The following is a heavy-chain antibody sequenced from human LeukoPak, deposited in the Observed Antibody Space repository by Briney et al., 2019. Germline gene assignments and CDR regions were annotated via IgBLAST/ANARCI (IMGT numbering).Heavy chain of an antibody. Sequence: SETPSLTCTVSGGSISSYYWSWIRQPAGKGLEWIGRIYPSGSTNYNPSLKSRVTMSVDTSKNQFSLKLSSVTAADTAVYYCARTSSNSWSYGMDVWGQGTTVTVSS. D-gene: IGHD6-13*01. J-gene: IGHJ6*02. CDR2: IYPSGST. CDR1: GGSISSYY. V-gene: IGHV4-4*07. CDR3: ARTSSNSWSYGMDV.